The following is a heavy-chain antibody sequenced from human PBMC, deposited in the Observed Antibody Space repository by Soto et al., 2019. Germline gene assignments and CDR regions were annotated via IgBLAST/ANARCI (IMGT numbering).Heavy chain of an antibody. Sequence: GGSLRLSFAASGFTFSSYAMHWVRQAPGKGLEWVEVVSYDGSNKYYADSVKGRFTISRDNSKNTLYLQMNRLRAEDTAVYYCARGPYCSSTSCYSTLGWFDPWGQGTLVTVS. CDR3: ARGPYCSSTSCYSTLGWFDP. D-gene: IGHD2-2*01. CDR1: GFTFSSYA. V-gene: IGHV3-30-3*01. J-gene: IGHJ5*02. CDR2: VSYDGSNK.